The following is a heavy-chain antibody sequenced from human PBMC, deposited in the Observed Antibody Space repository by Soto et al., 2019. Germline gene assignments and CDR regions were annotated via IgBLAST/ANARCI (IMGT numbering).Heavy chain of an antibody. V-gene: IGHV3-30*18. J-gene: IGHJ6*02. CDR2: ISYDGSNK. D-gene: IGHD3-3*01. Sequence: GRSMRLWWAASGVTCSNYGVHWVRQAPGKGLEWVAVISYDGSNKYYADSVKGRFTISRDNSKNTLYLQMNSLRAEDTAVYYCAKSGTIFGVVIISYYYGMAVWGQGTTVTVS. CDR1: GVTCSNYG. CDR3: AKSGTIFGVVIISYYYGMAV.